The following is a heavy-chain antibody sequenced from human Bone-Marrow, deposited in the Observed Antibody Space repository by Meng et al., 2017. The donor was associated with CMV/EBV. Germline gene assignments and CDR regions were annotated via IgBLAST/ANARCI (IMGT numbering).Heavy chain of an antibody. J-gene: IGHJ6*02. D-gene: IGHD2-15*01. V-gene: IGHV1-69*05. CDR3: ASAYSRGAYYYGMDV. Sequence: SVKVSCKSSGYTFSNFAVSWVRQAPGQGLEWMGGIIPIFGTANYAQKFQGRVTITTDESTSTAYMELSSLRSEDTAVYYCASAYSRGAYYYGMDVWGQGTTVTVSS. CDR2: IIPIFGTA. CDR1: GYTFSNFA.